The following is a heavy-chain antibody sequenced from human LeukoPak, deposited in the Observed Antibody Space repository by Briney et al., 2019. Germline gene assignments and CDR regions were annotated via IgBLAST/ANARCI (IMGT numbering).Heavy chain of an antibody. D-gene: IGHD3-16*02. Sequence: GASVKVSCKASGYIFTGYYMHWVRQAPGQGLEWMGWINPNSGGTNYAQKFQGRVTMTRDTSISTAYMELSRLRSDDTAVYYCARASIYLYYYGMDVWGQGTTVTVSS. J-gene: IGHJ6*02. CDR3: ARASIYLYYYGMDV. CDR1: GYIFTGYY. V-gene: IGHV1-2*02. CDR2: INPNSGGT.